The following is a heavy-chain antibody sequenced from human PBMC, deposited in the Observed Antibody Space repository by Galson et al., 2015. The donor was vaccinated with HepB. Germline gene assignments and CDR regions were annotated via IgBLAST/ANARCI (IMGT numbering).Heavy chain of an antibody. CDR1: GYTFTSYA. CDR3: ARDPGFWSGYTPGPFDY. D-gene: IGHD3-3*01. Sequence: SVKVSCKASGYTFTSYAMHWVRQAPGQRLEWMGWINAGNGNTKYSQKFQGRVTITRDTSTSTAYMELSSLRSEDTAVYYCARDPGFWSGYTPGPFDYWGQGTLVTVSS. J-gene: IGHJ4*02. V-gene: IGHV1-3*01. CDR2: INAGNGNT.